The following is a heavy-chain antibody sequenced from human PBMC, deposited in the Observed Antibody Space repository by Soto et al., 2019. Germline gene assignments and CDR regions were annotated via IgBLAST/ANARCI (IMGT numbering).Heavy chain of an antibody. CDR1: GGSISSGDYY. CDR2: IYYSGST. D-gene: IGHD6-19*01. V-gene: IGHV4-30-4*01. CDR3: ARDSSAVAGLYYFDY. J-gene: IGHJ4*02. Sequence: QVQLQESGPGLVKPSQTLSLTCTVSGGSISSGDYYWSWIRQPPGTGLEWIGYIYYSGSTYYNPSLKSRVTISVDTSKNQCALKLSSVTAADTAVYYCARDSSAVAGLYYFDYWGQGTLVTVSS.